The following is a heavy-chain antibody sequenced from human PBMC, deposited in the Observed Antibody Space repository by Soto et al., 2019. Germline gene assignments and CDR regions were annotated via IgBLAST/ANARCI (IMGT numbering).Heavy chain of an antibody. V-gene: IGHV3-23*01. CDR1: GFTFSSYA. CDR2: ISGSGGST. CDR3: AKDSTSSAIRWFDP. J-gene: IGHJ5*02. Sequence: VGSLRLSCAASGFTFSSYAMNWVRQAPGGGLEWVSAISGSGGSTYYADSVKGRFSISRDNSKNTLYLQMNSLRAEDTAVYYCAKDSTSSAIRWFDPWGQGTLVTVSS. D-gene: IGHD2-2*01.